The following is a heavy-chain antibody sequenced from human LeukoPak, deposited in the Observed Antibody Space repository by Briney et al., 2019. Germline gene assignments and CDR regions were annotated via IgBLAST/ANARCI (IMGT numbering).Heavy chain of an antibody. CDR1: GGSISSGGYY. V-gene: IGHV4-30-2*01. CDR3: ARDHSSSSAY. CDR2: IYHSGST. Sequence: SQTLSLTCTVSGGSISSGGYYWSWIRQPPGKGLEWIGYIYHSGSTYYNPSLKSRVTISVDRSKNQFSLKLSSVTAADTAVYYCARDHSSSSAYGGQGTLVTVSS. J-gene: IGHJ4*02. D-gene: IGHD6-6*01.